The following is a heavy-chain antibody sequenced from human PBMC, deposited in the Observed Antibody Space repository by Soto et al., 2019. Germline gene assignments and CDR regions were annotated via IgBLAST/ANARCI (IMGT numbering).Heavy chain of an antibody. V-gene: IGHV1-2*04. CDR2: INPNSGGT. D-gene: IGHD6-13*01. CDR1: GYTFTGYY. Sequence: GASVKVSCKASGYTFTGYYMHWVRQAPGQGLEWMGWINPNSGGTNYAQKFQGWVTMTRDTSISTAYMELSRLRSDDTAVYYCARALTRGYSSSWYPPYYYYGMDVWGQGTTVTVSS. J-gene: IGHJ6*02. CDR3: ARALTRGYSSSWYPPYYYYGMDV.